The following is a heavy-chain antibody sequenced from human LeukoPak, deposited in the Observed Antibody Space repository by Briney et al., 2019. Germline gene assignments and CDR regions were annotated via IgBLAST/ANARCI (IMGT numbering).Heavy chain of an antibody. D-gene: IGHD1-26*01. V-gene: IGHV1-8*03. CDR1: GYTFTSYD. Sequence: ASVKVSCKASGYTFTSYDINWVRQATGQGLEWMGWMNPNSGNTGYAQKFQGRVTITRNTSISTAYMELSSLRSEDTAVYYCASRVGRQYYFDCWGQGTLVTVSS. CDR2: MNPNSGNT. CDR3: ASRVGRQYYFDC. J-gene: IGHJ4*02.